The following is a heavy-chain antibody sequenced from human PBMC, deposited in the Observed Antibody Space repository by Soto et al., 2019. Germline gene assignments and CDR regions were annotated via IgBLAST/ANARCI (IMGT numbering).Heavy chain of an antibody. Sequence: ATFTERGKISVFALRKERKGVSWIRPPPGKALEWLAHIFSNDEKSYSTSLKSRLTISKDTSKSQVVLTMTNMDPVDTATYYCARNNKRKYYDFRSGYTYVMDFLGQGTTV. D-gene: IGHD3-3*01. CDR3: ARNNKRKYYDFRSGYTYVMDF. V-gene: IGHV2-26*03. CDR1: VFALRKERKG. CDR2: IFSNDEK. J-gene: IGHJ6*02.